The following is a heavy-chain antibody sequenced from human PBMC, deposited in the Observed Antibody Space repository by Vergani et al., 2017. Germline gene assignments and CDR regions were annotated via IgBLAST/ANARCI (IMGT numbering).Heavy chain of an antibody. CDR1: GFTFDDYA. Sequence: VQLVESGGVVVQPGGSLRLSCAASGFTFDDYAMHWVRQAPGKGLEWVSLISWDGGSTYYADSVKGRFTISRDNSKNSLYLQMNSLRAEDTALYYCAKDSYDSSGYPDYWGQGTLVTVSS. J-gene: IGHJ4*02. V-gene: IGHV3-43D*04. CDR2: ISWDGGST. CDR3: AKDSYDSSGYPDY. D-gene: IGHD3-22*01.